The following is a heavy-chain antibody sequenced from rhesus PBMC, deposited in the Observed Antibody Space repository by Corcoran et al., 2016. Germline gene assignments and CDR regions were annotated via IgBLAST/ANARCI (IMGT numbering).Heavy chain of an antibody. Sequence: QVQLQESGPGVMKPPETLSLTCAVSGGSISDSYWWTWIRQPPGKGLEGIGYIHGASTRTNYNPALKSRVTIAKDTAKNEFSLKLSSVTAADTAVYYCARSFRSAGALDSWGQGVLVTVSS. V-gene: IGHV4S10*01. D-gene: IGHD6-31*01. CDR2: IHGASTRT. J-gene: IGHJ4*01. CDR3: ARSFRSAGALDS. CDR1: GGSISDSYW.